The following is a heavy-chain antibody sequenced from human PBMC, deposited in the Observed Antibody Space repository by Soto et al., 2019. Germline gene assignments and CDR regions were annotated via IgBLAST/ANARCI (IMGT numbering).Heavy chain of an antibody. CDR1: GFTFSSYA. Sequence: EVQLLESGGGLVQPGGSLRLSCAASGFTFSSYAMSWVRPAPGKGLGWVSAISGGTSSTYYADSVKGRFTISRDNSKNTLYLQMNSLRAEDTAVYYCAKERWAAAGTPTLDYWGQGTLVTVSS. J-gene: IGHJ4*02. CDR2: ISGGTSST. D-gene: IGHD6-13*01. CDR3: AKERWAAAGTPTLDY. V-gene: IGHV3-23*01.